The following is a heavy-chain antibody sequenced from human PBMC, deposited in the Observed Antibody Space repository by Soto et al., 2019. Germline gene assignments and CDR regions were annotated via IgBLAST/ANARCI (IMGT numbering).Heavy chain of an antibody. V-gene: IGHV3-33*01. CDR2: IWYDGSNK. CDR3: AREHVSYYGMDV. Sequence: QVQLVESGGGVVQPGRSLRLSCAASGFTFSSYGMHWVRQAPGTGLEWVAVIWYDGSNKYYADSVKGRFTISRDNSKNTLYLQMNSRRAEDTAVSYCAREHVSYYGMDVCGQGTTVTVSS. CDR1: GFTFSSYG. J-gene: IGHJ6*02.